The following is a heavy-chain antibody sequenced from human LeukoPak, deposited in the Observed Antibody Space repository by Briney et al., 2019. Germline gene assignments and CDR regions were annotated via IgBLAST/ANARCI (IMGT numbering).Heavy chain of an antibody. CDR1: GFTFSSYE. CDR2: ISSSGSTI. J-gene: IGHJ4*02. D-gene: IGHD4-17*01. Sequence: GGSLRLSCAASGFTFSSYEMNWVRQAPGKGLEWVSYISSSGSTIYYADSVKGRFTISRDNAKNSLYLQMNSLRAEDTAVYYCARDRGNYDYATDYWGQGTLVTVSS. V-gene: IGHV3-48*03. CDR3: ARDRGNYDYATDY.